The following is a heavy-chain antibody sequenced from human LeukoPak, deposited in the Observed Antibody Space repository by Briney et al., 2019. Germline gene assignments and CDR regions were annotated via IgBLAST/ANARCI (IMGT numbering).Heavy chain of an antibody. J-gene: IGHJ3*02. CDR1: GFTFSSYA. D-gene: IGHD6-13*01. Sequence: TGGSLRLSCAASGFTFSSYAMSWVRQAPGKRLEWVSAISGSGGSTYYADSVKGRFTISRDNSKNTLYLQMNSLRAEDTAVYYCAKEHGGSSWYEDAFDIWGQGTMVTVSS. V-gene: IGHV3-23*01. CDR2: ISGSGGST. CDR3: AKEHGGSSWYEDAFDI.